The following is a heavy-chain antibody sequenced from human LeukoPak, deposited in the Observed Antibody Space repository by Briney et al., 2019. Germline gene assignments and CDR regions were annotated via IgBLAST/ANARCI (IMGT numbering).Heavy chain of an antibody. CDR1: GFTFNNYW. V-gene: IGHV3-7*01. CDR2: IKQDGSEK. Sequence: GGSLRLSCEASGFTFNNYWMSWVRQAPGRGLEWVANIKQDGSEKYYVDSVKGRFTISRDNAKNSLYLQMSSLRAEDTAVYYCARDYLGDWGQGTLVIVSS. D-gene: IGHD3-16*02. J-gene: IGHJ4*02. CDR3: ARDYLGD.